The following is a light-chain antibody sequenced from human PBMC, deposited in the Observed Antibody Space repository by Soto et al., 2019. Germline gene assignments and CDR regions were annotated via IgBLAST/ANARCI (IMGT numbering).Light chain of an antibody. V-gene: IGKV3-15*01. Sequence: EIVMTQSPDTPSLSPGERATLSCRASQSVSSNLAWYQQKPGQAPRLLIYGASTRATGIPDRFSGSGSGTEFTLTISSLQSEDLAVYYCQQYNNWPWTFGQGTKVEI. CDR3: QQYNNWPWT. J-gene: IGKJ1*01. CDR2: GAS. CDR1: QSVSSN.